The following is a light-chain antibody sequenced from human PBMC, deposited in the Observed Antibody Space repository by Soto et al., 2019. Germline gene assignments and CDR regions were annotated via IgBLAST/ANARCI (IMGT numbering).Light chain of an antibody. CDR2: DSS. Sequence: EIVLTHSPATLSLSPWEIASLSCRTSQSVNSYLAWYQQKPGQAPRLLIYDSSNRATGIPARFSGSGSGTDFTLTISSLEPEDFAVYYCQQRSNRRTFGQGTKVDIK. J-gene: IGKJ1*01. CDR3: QQRSNRRT. CDR1: QSVNSY. V-gene: IGKV3-11*01.